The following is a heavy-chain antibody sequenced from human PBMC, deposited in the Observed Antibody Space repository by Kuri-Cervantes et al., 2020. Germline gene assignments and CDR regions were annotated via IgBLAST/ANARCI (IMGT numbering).Heavy chain of an antibody. J-gene: IGHJ4*02. V-gene: IGHV4-30-4*08. CDR2: IYYTGNT. D-gene: IGHD5-12*01. Sequence: WVRQTPGKGLEWIGYIYYTGNTYYNPSLKSRVTISVDTSKNQFSLKLSSVTAADTAVYYCARGYSQGPSDFDYWGQGTLVTVSS. CDR3: ARGYSQGPSDFDY.